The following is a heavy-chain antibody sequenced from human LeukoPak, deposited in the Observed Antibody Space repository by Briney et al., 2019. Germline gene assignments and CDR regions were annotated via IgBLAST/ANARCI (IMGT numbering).Heavy chain of an antibody. CDR3: ARGPYSYDSSGAFDI. Sequence: SETLSLTCTVSGDSMSSGVDYWSGIRQPAGKGLEGIGRISRSRSTNYNPSLRSQVTISVDKPKNHFPLKLSSVTAADTAVYFCARGPYSYDSSGAFDIWGQGTMVTDYS. CDR1: GDSMSSGVDY. D-gene: IGHD3-22*01. J-gene: IGHJ3*02. V-gene: IGHV4-61*02. CDR2: ISRSRST.